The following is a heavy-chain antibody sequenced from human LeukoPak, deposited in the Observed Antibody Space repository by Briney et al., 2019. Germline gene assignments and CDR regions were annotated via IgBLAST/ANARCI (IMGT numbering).Heavy chain of an antibody. CDR2: ISAYNANT. CDR3: AREAIPVPDTMNTKYYYYYMDV. J-gene: IGHJ6*03. CDR1: GYTFSSYG. Sequence: NPGGSLRLSCAASGYTFSSYGISWVRQAPGQGLEWMGWISAYNANTHYAQKLQGRVTMTTDTSTSTAYMELRSLRSDDTAVYYCAREAIPVPDTMNTKYYYYYMDVWGKGTTVTISS. V-gene: IGHV1-18*01. D-gene: IGHD3-22*01.